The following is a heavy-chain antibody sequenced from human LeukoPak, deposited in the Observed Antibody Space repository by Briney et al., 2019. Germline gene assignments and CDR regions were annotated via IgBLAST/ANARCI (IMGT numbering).Heavy chain of an antibody. Sequence: SETLSLPCTVSGGSISSYYWSWIRQPPGKGLEWIEYIYYSGSTNYNPSLKSRVTISVDTSKDQFSLKLSSVTAADTAVYYCARETVENYMDVWGKGTTVTVSS. V-gene: IGHV4-59*01. D-gene: IGHD4-17*01. CDR3: ARETVENYMDV. J-gene: IGHJ6*03. CDR1: GGSISSYY. CDR2: IYYSGST.